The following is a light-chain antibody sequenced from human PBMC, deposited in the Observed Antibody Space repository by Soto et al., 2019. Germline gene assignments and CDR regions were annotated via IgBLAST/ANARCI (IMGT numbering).Light chain of an antibody. CDR1: QSVSTRY. Sequence: ESMLTQSPGTLSLSPGERATLSCRASQSVSTRYLAWYQQKPGQAPRLLIYGASIRATGIPDRFSGSGSGTDFTLTICRLEPEDLAVYYCHQFGSSPPAFTFGQGTKLEI. V-gene: IGKV3-20*01. CDR2: GAS. J-gene: IGKJ2*01. CDR3: HQFGSSPPAFT.